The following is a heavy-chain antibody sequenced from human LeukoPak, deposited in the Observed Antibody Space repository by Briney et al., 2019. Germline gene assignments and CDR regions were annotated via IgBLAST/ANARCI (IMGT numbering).Heavy chain of an antibody. D-gene: IGHD6-13*01. Sequence: SETLSLTCTVSGGSISSSSYYWGWIRQPPGKGLEWIGSIYYSGSTYYNPSLKSRVTISVDTSKNQFSLKLSSVTAEDTAVYYCVGDHTRLGYSSIWHYFDSWGQGTLVIVSS. J-gene: IGHJ4*02. CDR1: GGSISSSSYY. CDR3: VGDHTRLGYSSIWHYFDS. CDR2: IYYSGST. V-gene: IGHV4-39*07.